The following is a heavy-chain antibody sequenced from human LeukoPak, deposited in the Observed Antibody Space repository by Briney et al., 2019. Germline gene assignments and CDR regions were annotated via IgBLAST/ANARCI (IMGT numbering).Heavy chain of an antibody. Sequence: GRSLRLSCAASGFTFSSYGMHWVRQAPGKGLEWVAVIWYDGSNKYYADSVKGRFTISRDNAKDSLYLQMNSLRAEDTAVYYCARDTRMDVWGQGTTVTVSS. CDR2: IWYDGSNK. CDR1: GFTFSSYG. J-gene: IGHJ6*02. V-gene: IGHV3-33*01. CDR3: ARDTRMDV.